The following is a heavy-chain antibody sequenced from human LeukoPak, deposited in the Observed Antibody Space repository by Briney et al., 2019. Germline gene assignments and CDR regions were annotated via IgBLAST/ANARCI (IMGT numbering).Heavy chain of an antibody. CDR3: APHPRGYTYGPFDP. Sequence: SETLSLTCTVSGGSISSYYWSWIRQPPGKGLEWIGYIYYSGSTNYNPSLKSRVTISVDTSKNQFSLKLSSVTAADTAVYYCAPHPRGYTYGPFDPWGQGTLVTVSS. CDR1: GGSISSYY. J-gene: IGHJ5*02. V-gene: IGHV4-59*01. D-gene: IGHD5-18*01. CDR2: IYYSGST.